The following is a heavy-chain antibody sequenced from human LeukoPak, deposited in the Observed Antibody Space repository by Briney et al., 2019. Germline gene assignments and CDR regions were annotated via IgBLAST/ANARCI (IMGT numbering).Heavy chain of an antibody. D-gene: IGHD2-2*01. V-gene: IGHV3-30-3*01. Sequence: GGSLRLSCVASGFTFSSYAMHWVRQAPGKGLEWVAVISYDGSNKYYADSVKGRFTISRDNSKNTLYLQMNSLRAEDTAVYYCAGDLSTSTSWTIFGWGQGTLVTVSS. CDR1: GFTFSSYA. J-gene: IGHJ4*02. CDR2: ISYDGSNK. CDR3: AGDLSTSTSWTIFG.